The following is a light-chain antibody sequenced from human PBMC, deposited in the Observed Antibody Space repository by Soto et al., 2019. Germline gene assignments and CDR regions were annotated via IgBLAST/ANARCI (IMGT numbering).Light chain of an antibody. J-gene: IGKJ1*01. CDR2: GAS. Sequence: EIVLTQSPGTLSLSPGERATLSCRASQSVSSNFLAWYQQKPGQAPRLVIYGASSRATGIPDRSSGSGSGTDFTLTISRLEPGDFAVYYCQNYGSSPWTFGQGTKVEIK. V-gene: IGKV3-20*01. CDR1: QSVSSNF. CDR3: QNYGSSPWT.